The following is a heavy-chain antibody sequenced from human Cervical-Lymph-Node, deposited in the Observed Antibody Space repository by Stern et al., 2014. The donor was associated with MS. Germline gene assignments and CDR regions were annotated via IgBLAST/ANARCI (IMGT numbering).Heavy chain of an antibody. CDR3: AGTTSMPDY. J-gene: IGHJ4*02. Sequence: QVQLVQSGPGLVKPSQTLSLPCTVSGGSISSGSYYWSWIRQPAGKGLEWIGRISTSGSTNYKPSLKSRVTISVDTSKNPFTLKLSSGTAADTAVYYCAGTTSMPDYWGQGTLVTVSS. CDR1: GGSISSGSYY. V-gene: IGHV4-61*02. D-gene: IGHD2/OR15-2a*01. CDR2: ISTSGST.